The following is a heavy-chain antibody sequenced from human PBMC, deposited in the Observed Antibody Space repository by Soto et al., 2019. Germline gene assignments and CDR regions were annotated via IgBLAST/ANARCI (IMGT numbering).Heavy chain of an antibody. D-gene: IGHD6-19*01. CDR3: ARGGRVIAVAGTSVRAFDI. CDR2: IIPIFGTA. J-gene: IGHJ3*02. CDR1: GGTFSSYA. V-gene: IGHV1-69*13. Sequence: ASVKVSCKASGGTFSSYAISWVRQAPGQGLEWMGGIIPIFGTANYAQKFQGRVTITADESTSTAYMELSSLRSEDTAVYYCARGGRVIAVAGTSVRAFDIWGQGTMVPVSS.